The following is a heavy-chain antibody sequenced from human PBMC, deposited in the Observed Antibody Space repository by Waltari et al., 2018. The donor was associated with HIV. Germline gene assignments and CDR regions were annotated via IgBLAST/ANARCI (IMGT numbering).Heavy chain of an antibody. Sequence: VQLLESGGGLVQSGGSLTLSCAASGFSISTYAMSWVRQAPGKGLEWVSASRGDGTATFYVDSVKGRFTVSRDSSKNTLYLQMSSLRVEDTALYYCAVRTVGATYYWGQGTRVTVSS. CDR2: SRGDGTAT. V-gene: IGHV3-23*01. D-gene: IGHD1-26*01. J-gene: IGHJ4*02. CDR1: GFSISTYA. CDR3: AVRTVGATYY.